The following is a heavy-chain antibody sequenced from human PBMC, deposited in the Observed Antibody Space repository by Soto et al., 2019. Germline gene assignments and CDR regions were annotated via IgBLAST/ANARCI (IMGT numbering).Heavy chain of an antibody. CDR1: GGSISSGGYY. CDR2: IYYSGST. V-gene: IGHV4-31*03. J-gene: IGHJ3*02. CDR3: VRVCGGDCHNVFDI. Sequence: SETLSLTCTVSGGSISSGGYYWTWIRQHPGKGLEWIGYIYYSGSTYYNPSLKSRVTISVDTSKNQFSLKLSSVTAADTAVYYCVRVCGGDCHNVFDIPAQRTTVPVSS. D-gene: IGHD2-21*02.